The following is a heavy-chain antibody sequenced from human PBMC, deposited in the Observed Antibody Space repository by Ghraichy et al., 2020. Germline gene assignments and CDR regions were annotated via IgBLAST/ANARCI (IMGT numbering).Heavy chain of an antibody. CDR1: GFTFSSYA. CDR2: ISGSGGST. D-gene: IGHD5-18*01. Sequence: GESLNISCAASGFTFSSYAMSWVRQAPGKGLEWVSAISGSGGSTYYADSVKGRFTISRDNSKNTLYLQMNSLRAEDTAVYYCAKTGGGYSYGSFDYWGQGTLVTVSS. V-gene: IGHV3-23*01. CDR3: AKTGGGYSYGSFDY. J-gene: IGHJ4*02.